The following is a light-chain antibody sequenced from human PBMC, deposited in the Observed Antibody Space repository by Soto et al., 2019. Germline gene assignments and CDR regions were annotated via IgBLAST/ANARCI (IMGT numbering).Light chain of an antibody. V-gene: IGKV1-39*01. CDR1: QSISGY. Sequence: IQMTQSPSSLSACVGDRVTITCRASQSISGYLNWYQQRPGKAPKVLISGASTLHNGVPSRFSGRGSGTDFTLTISSLQPEDVATYYCQQSLSTLLTFGGGTKVDIK. CDR3: QQSLSTLLT. J-gene: IGKJ4*01. CDR2: GAS.